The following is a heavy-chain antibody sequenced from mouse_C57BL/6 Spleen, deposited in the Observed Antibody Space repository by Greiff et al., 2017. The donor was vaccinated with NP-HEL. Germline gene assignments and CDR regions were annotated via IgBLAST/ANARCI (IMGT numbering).Heavy chain of an antibody. CDR1: GYTFTDYN. D-gene: IGHD3-1*01. V-gene: IGHV1-18*01. Sequence: EVQLQQSGPELVKPGASVKIPCKASGYTFTDYNMDWVKQSHGKSLEWIGDINPNNGGTIYNQKFKGKATLTVDKSSSTAYMELRSLTSEDTAVYYCARPGEPRGAWFAYWGQGTLVTVSA. CDR3: ARPGEPRGAWFAY. J-gene: IGHJ3*01. CDR2: INPNNGGT.